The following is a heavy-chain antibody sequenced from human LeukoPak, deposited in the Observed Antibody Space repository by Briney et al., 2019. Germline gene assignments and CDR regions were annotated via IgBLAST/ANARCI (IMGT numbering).Heavy chain of an antibody. CDR1: GFTFSSYW. J-gene: IGHJ4*02. V-gene: IGHV3-7*01. D-gene: IGHD5-18*01. CDR2: IKQDGSEK. Sequence: GGSLRLSCAASGFTFSSYWMSWVRQAPGKGLEWVAIIKQDGSEKYYVDSVKGRFTISRDNAKNPLYLQMDSLRAEDTAVYYCARETAMVTSGFDYWGQGTLVTVSS. CDR3: ARETAMVTSGFDY.